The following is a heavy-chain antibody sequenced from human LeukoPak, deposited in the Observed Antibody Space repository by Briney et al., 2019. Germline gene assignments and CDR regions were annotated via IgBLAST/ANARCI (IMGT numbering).Heavy chain of an antibody. V-gene: IGHV4-34*01. CDR3: ARGVRSSSTGSHWFDP. J-gene: IGHJ5*02. CDR2: INHSGST. Sequence: PSETLSLTCAVYGGSFSGYYWSWIRQPPGKGLEWIGEINHSGSTNYNPSLKSRVTISVDTSKNQFSLRLSSVTAADTAVYYCARGVRSSSTGSHWFDPWGQGTLVTVSS. D-gene: IGHD6-6*01. CDR1: GGSFSGYY.